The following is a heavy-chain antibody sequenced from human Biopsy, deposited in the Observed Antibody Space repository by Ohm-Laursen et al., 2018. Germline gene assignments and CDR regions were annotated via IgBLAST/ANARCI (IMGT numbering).Heavy chain of an antibody. J-gene: IGHJ4*02. V-gene: IGHV1-2*02. D-gene: IGHD2-8*01. CDR2: INCKTGAT. CDR1: SYTFTDYN. Sequence: GASVNASCKASSYTFTDYNIHWMRQAPGQGIEWLGYINCKTGATNYAQKFQGTVTMTRDTSISTAYLALGSLRSADTAIYYCARDPLNGHKHFDYWGQGSLVTVSS. CDR3: ARDPLNGHKHFDY.